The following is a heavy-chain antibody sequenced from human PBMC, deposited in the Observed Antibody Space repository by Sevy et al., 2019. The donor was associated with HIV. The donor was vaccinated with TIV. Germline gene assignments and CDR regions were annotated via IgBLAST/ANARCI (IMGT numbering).Heavy chain of an antibody. Sequence: GGSLRLSCAASGFTVSSNYMSWVRQAPGKGLEWVSVIYSGGSTYYADSVKGRFTISRDNSKNTLYLQMNSLRAEDTAVYYCVRVPKFWSGYQITDYGMDVWGQGTTVTVSS. CDR3: VRVPKFWSGYQITDYGMDV. J-gene: IGHJ6*02. CDR2: IYSGGST. D-gene: IGHD3-3*01. V-gene: IGHV3-53*01. CDR1: GFTVSSNY.